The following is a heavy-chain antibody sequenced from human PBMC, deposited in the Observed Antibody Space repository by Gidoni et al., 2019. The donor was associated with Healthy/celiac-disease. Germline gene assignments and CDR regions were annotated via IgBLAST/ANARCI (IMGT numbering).Heavy chain of an antibody. CDR1: GDSISSSNW. CDR2: IYHSGST. Sequence: QVQLQESGSGLVKPAGTLSLTCAVSGDSISSSNWWSWVRQPPGKGLEWIGEIYHSGSTNCNPSLKSRVTISVDKSKNQFSLKLSSVTAADTAVYYCAREPGGSYSRWFDPWGQGTLVTVSS. CDR3: AREPGGSYSRWFDP. V-gene: IGHV4-4*02. D-gene: IGHD1-26*01. J-gene: IGHJ5*02.